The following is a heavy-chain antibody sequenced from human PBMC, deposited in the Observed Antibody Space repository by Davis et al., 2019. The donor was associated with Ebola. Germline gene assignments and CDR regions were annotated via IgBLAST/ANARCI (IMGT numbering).Heavy chain of an antibody. Sequence: SVLVSCLTSRYTFTGDYLHCVRQAPAHGLEWMGSISPNSGATIYAKRFQGRVTMTRDTSINTAYMELRRLRSDDTALYYCTTGVYGGYAFDIWGLGTLVTVSS. CDR1: RYTFTGDY. D-gene: IGHD4-23*01. CDR2: ISPNSGAT. V-gene: IGHV1-2*02. CDR3: TTGVYGGYAFDI. J-gene: IGHJ3*02.